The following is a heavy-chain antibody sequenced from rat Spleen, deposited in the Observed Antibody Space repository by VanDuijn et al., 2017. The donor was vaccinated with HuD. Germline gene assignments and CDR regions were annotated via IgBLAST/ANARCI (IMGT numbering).Heavy chain of an antibody. D-gene: IGHD4-3*01. CDR2: IQNGGST. J-gene: IGHJ2*01. CDR1: GFSLSNYG. Sequence: QVQLKESGPGLVQPSQTLSLTCTVSGFSLSNYGLIWVRQPPGKGLEWMGRIQNGGSTDYNSALKSRLSISRDTSKSQVFLKMNSLQTEDTATYYCARDMNSGYYFDYWGQGVMVKVSS. V-gene: IGHV2-19*01. CDR3: ARDMNSGYYFDY.